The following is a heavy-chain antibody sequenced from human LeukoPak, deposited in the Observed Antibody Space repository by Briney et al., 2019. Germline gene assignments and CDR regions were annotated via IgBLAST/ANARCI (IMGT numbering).Heavy chain of an antibody. CDR3: ARDLYGDYYYYYYMDV. CDR2: IYHSGST. Sequence: SGTLSLTCAVSGGSISSSNWWSWVRQPPGKGLEWIGEIYHSGSTNYNPSLKSRVTISVDKSKNQFSLKLSSVTAADTAVYYCARDLYGDYYYYYYMDVWGKGTTVTVSS. D-gene: IGHD4-17*01. V-gene: IGHV4-4*02. J-gene: IGHJ6*03. CDR1: GGSISSSNW.